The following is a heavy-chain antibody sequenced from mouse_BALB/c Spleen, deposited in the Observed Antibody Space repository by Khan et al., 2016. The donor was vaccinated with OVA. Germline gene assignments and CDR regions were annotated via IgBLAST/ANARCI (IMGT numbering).Heavy chain of an antibody. J-gene: IGHJ4*01. CDR1: GFSLTNYG. Sequence: QVRLQQSGPGLVAPSQSLSITCTVSGFSLTNYGVSWVRQPPGKGLEWLGVIWAGGSTNYNSALMSRLSISKDKSKSQVFLKMHSLQIDDTAMYYCATIYYGKGYYAMDYWGQGTSVTVSS. CDR3: ATIYYGKGYYAMDY. CDR2: IWAGGST. V-gene: IGHV2-9*02. D-gene: IGHD2-1*01.